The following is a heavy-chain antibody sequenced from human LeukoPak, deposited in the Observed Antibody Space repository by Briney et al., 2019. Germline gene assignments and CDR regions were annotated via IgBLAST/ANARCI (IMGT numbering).Heavy chain of an antibody. D-gene: IGHD3-10*01. CDR3: ARDMATFDY. CDR1: GGSISVGSYY. Sequence: SETLSLTCTVSGGSISVGSYYWGWIRQSPGKGLEWIANIYYTGSTYYNPSLKSRITISVDTSKNQFSLKLSSVTAADTAVYYCARDMATFDYWGQGTLVTVSS. CDR2: IYYTGST. V-gene: IGHV4-39*07. J-gene: IGHJ4*02.